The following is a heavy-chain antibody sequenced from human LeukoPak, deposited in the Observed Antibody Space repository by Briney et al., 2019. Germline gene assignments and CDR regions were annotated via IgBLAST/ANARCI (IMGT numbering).Heavy chain of an antibody. CDR1: GDSVSSNSAA. CDR2: TYYRSKWYI. J-gene: IGHJ4*02. CDR3: ATDSSPWGIAVAYFDY. Sequence: SETLSLTCAISGDSVSSNSAAWNWIRQSPSRGLEWLGRTYYRSKWYIDYAVSVKSRITINPDTSKNQFTLQLNFFTPEDTAGYYCATDSSPWGIAVAYFDYWGQGTLVTVSS. D-gene: IGHD6-19*01. V-gene: IGHV6-1*01.